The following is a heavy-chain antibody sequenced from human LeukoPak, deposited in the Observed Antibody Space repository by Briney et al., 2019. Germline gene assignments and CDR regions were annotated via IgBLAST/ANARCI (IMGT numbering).Heavy chain of an antibody. J-gene: IGHJ6*02. CDR2: INAGNGNT. CDR1: GYTFTSYA. V-gene: IGHV1-3*01. Sequence: GASVKVSCKASGYTFTSYAMHWVRQAPGQRLEWMGWINAGNGNTKYSQKFQGRVTITRDTSASTAYMELSSLGSEDTAVYYCARDWLGITGTMDYYYGMDVWGQGTTVTVSS. CDR3: ARDWLGITGTMDYYYGMDV. D-gene: IGHD1/OR15-1a*01.